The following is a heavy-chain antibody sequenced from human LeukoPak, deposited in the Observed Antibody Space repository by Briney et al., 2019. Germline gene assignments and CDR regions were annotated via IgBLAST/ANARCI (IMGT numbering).Heavy chain of an antibody. D-gene: IGHD3-10*01. CDR2: IKQDGSET. J-gene: IGHJ4*02. Sequence: GGSLRLSCATSGFIFSNYWMSWVRQAPGKGLEWVANIKQDGSETYYVDSVKGRFTISRDDAKNSLYLQMNSLRAEDTAVYYCANSLYGSGSYYLGTNQIDYWGQGTLVTVSS. CDR3: ANSLYGSGSYYLGTNQIDY. V-gene: IGHV3-7*03. CDR1: GFIFSNYW.